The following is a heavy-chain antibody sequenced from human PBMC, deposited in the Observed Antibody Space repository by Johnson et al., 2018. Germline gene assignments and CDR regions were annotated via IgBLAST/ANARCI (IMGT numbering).Heavy chain of an antibody. V-gene: IGHV4-59*01. D-gene: IGHD6-6*01. CDR1: GGSISSYY. Sequence: QVQLQESGPGLVKPSETLSLTCTVSGGSISSYYWSWIRQPPGKGLEWIGYIYYSGSTNYNPSLKSRVTISVDTSKNQFSLKLSSVTAADTAVYYCAGARGDSNSIYYYGMDVWGQGTTVTVSS. CDR2: IYYSGST. J-gene: IGHJ6*02. CDR3: AGARGDSNSIYYYGMDV.